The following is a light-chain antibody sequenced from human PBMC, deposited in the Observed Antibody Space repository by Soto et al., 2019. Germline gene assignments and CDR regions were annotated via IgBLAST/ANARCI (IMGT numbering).Light chain of an antibody. V-gene: IGKV3-20*01. J-gene: IGKJ5*01. CDR3: QQYGSSPPIT. CDR2: CAS. CDR1: QSVSSSY. Sequence: EIVLTQPPGTLSLSPGERATLSCRASQSVSSSYLTWYQQKPGQAPRLLIYCASSRATGIPDRFSGSGSGTDFTLTISRLEPEDFAVYYCQQYGSSPPITFGQGTRLEIK.